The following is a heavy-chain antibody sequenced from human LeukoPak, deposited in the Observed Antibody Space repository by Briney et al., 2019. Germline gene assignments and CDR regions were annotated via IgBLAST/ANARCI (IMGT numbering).Heavy chain of an antibody. V-gene: IGHV1-2*02. CDR1: GYSFTAFY. CDR2: IHPRSGET. J-gene: IGHJ4*02. D-gene: IGHD3-10*01. Sequence: ASVKVSCKASGYSFTAFYIHWVRQAPGQGLEWMGWIHPRSGETNYAYKFRGRVTMTRDTSISTTYMDLGSLGSDDTAVYYCARDGEYGTGSYYRGCFDYWGQGTLVTVSS. CDR3: ARDGEYGTGSYYRGCFDY.